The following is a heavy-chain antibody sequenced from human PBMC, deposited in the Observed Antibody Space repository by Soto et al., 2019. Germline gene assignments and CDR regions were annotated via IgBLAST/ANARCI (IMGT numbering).Heavy chain of an antibody. J-gene: IGHJ5*02. V-gene: IGHV3-74*01. CDR2: INTDGSST. CDR3: AREVGTTWLDP. CDR1: GFSFSSYW. Sequence: GGSLRLSCAASGFSFSSYWMHWVRQAPGKGLVWVSRINTDGSSTSYADSVKGRFTFSRDNAKNTLYLQMNSLRAEDTAVYFCAREVGTTWLDPWGQGTLVTVSS. D-gene: IGHD1-1*01.